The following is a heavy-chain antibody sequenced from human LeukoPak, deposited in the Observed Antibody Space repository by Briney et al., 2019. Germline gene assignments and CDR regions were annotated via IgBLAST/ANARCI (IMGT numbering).Heavy chain of an antibody. CDR2: IGAYNGNT. CDR3: ARGPRLWFGESWFDP. CDR1: GYTFTSYG. V-gene: IGHV1-18*01. Sequence: ASVKVSCKASGYTFTSYGISWVRQAPGQGLEWMGWIGAYNGNTNYAQKLQGRVTMTTDTSTSTAYMELRSLRSDDTAVYYCARGPRLWFGESWFDPWGQGTLVTVSS. J-gene: IGHJ5*02. D-gene: IGHD3-10*01.